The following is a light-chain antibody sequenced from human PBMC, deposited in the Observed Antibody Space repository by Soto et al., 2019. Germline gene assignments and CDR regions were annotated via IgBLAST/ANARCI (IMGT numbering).Light chain of an antibody. Sequence: QSALTQPRSVSGSPGHSVTISCFGTSSDIGSYNAVSWYQQHPGKAPKLIIFDVFERPSGVPDRFSGSKSGNSASLTISGLQAEDESDYYCHSFDTGNLAVIFGGGTKVTVL. J-gene: IGLJ2*01. CDR1: SSDIGSYNA. V-gene: IGLV2-11*01. CDR2: DVF. CDR3: HSFDTGNLAVI.